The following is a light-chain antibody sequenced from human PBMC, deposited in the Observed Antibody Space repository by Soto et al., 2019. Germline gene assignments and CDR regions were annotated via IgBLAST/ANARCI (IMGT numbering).Light chain of an antibody. CDR1: RSNLGAGFG. Sequence: QLVLTQPPSVSGAPGQRVTISCTGSRSNLGAGFGVHWYQQLPGTAPKLLIYDNNNRPSGVPDRFSGSKSGTSASLAITGLQAEDEAVYSCQSYDTSLRGVVFGGGTQLTVL. V-gene: IGLV1-40*01. CDR2: DNN. CDR3: QSYDTSLRGVV. J-gene: IGLJ2*01.